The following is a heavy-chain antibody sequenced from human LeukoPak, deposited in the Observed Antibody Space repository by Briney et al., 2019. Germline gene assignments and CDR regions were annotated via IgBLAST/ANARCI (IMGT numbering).Heavy chain of an antibody. D-gene: IGHD6-19*01. Sequence: GRSLRLSCAASGFTFSNYGMNWVRQAPGKGLEWVAVISYDGSKKYYADSVMGRFTISRDNSKNTLYLQMNSLRAEDTAVYYCAKDVPEHSSVLLQDYGGFDYWGQGTLVTVSS. V-gene: IGHV3-30*18. CDR3: AKDVPEHSSVLLQDYGGFDY. J-gene: IGHJ4*02. CDR2: ISYDGSKK. CDR1: GFTFSNYG.